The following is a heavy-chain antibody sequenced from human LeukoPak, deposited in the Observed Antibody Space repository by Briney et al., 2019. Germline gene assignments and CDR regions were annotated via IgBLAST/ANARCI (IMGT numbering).Heavy chain of an antibody. CDR2: ISSSSSTI. CDR3: ARDEVLEWSPAFDI. D-gene: IGHD3-3*01. V-gene: IGHV3-48*02. Sequence: GGSLRLSCAASGFTFSSYSMNWVRQAPGKGLEWVSYISSSSSTIYYADSVKGRFTISRDNAKNSLYLQMNSLRDEDTAVYYSARDEVLEWSPAFDIWGQGTMVTVSS. J-gene: IGHJ3*02. CDR1: GFTFSSYS.